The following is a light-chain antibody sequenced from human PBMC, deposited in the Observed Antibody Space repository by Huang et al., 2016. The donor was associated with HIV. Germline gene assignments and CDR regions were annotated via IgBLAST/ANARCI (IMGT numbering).Light chain of an antibody. CDR3: QQSYSTLLT. CDR2: AAS. CDR1: QSISSH. J-gene: IGKJ4*01. V-gene: IGKV1-39*01. Sequence: DIQMTQSPSSLSASVGDSGTITCRASQSISSHLNWYQQKPGKAPKLLIYAASSLPSGVPSRFSGSGAGTDFTRTISSLQPEDFATYYCQQSYSTLLTFGGGTKVEIK.